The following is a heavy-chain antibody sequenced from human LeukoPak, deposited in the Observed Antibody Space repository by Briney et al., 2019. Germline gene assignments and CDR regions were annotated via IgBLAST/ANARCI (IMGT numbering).Heavy chain of an antibody. V-gene: IGHV5-51*01. D-gene: IGHD6-13*01. CDR1: GYTFTNYW. J-gene: IGHJ4*02. Sequence: GESLKISCKASGYTFTNYWIGWVRQMPGQGLEWMGSIYPGDSDTRYNPSFQGQVTILADKSITTAYLQWSSLKASDTAMHYCARNGYTSTWDFDYWGQGTLATVSS. CDR3: ARNGYTSTWDFDY. CDR2: IYPGDSDT.